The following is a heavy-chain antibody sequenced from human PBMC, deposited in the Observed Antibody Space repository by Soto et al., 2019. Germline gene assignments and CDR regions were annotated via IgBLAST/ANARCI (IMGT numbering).Heavy chain of an antibody. Sequence: PGGSLRLSCAASGFTFSSYAMSWVRQAPGKGLEWVSAISGSGGSTYYADSVKGRFTISRDNSKNTLYLQMNSLRAEDTAVYYCANVPFTILDPQRREIFDYWGQGTLVTVSS. D-gene: IGHD3-3*01. CDR2: ISGSGGST. J-gene: IGHJ4*02. V-gene: IGHV3-23*01. CDR1: GFTFSSYA. CDR3: ANVPFTILDPQRREIFDY.